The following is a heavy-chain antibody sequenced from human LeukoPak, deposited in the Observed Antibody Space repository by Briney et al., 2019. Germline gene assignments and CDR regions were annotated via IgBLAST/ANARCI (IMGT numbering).Heavy chain of an antibody. V-gene: IGHV3-64D*06. Sequence: PGGSLRLSCAASGFTFSSYEMNWVRQAPGKGLEYVSAISSNGGSTYYADSVKGRFTISRDNSKNTLYLQMSSLRAEDTAVYYCIAAAGDNYYYYGMDVWGKGTTVTVSS. CDR2: ISSNGGST. CDR1: GFTFSSYE. D-gene: IGHD6-13*01. J-gene: IGHJ6*04. CDR3: IAAAGDNYYYYGMDV.